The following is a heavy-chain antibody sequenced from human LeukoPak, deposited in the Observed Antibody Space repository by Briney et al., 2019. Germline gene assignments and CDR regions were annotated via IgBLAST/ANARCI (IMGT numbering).Heavy chain of an antibody. CDR2: IYTSGST. CDR3: ASSIVGATRGYYFDY. V-gene: IGHV4-61*02. D-gene: IGHD1-26*01. Sequence: SETLSLTCTVSGGSISSGSYYWSWIRQPAGKGLEWIGRIYTSGSTNYNPSLKSRVTISVDTSKNQFSLKLSSVTAADTAVYYCASSIVGATRGYYFDYWGQGTLVTVSS. CDR1: GGSISSGSYY. J-gene: IGHJ4*02.